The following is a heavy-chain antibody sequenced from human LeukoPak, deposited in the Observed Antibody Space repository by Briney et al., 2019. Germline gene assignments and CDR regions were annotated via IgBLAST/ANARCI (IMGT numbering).Heavy chain of an antibody. CDR2: ISGSGGST. J-gene: IGHJ4*02. V-gene: IGHV3-23*01. CDR3: TRSFRGYDFYYFDY. Sequence: RGSLRLSCAASGFTFSSYAMNWVRQAPGKGLEWVSSISGSGGSTFYTDSVKGRFTISRGNSKNTLYLQMNSLRADDTAVYYCTRSFRGYDFYYFDYWGQGILVTVSS. D-gene: IGHD5-12*01. CDR1: GFTFSSYA.